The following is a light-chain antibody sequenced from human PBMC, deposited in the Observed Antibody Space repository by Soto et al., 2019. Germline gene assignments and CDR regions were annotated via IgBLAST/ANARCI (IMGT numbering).Light chain of an antibody. V-gene: IGLV2-14*01. CDR3: SSYTSSSTLYV. CDR1: SSDVGGYNY. J-gene: IGLJ1*01. CDR2: DVS. Sequence: QSALAQPASGSGSPGQSITISCTGTSSDVGGYNYVSWYQQLPGKAPKLMIYDVSNRPSGVSNRFSGSKSGNTASLTISGLHAEDEADYYCSSYTSSSTLYVFGTGTKVTVL.